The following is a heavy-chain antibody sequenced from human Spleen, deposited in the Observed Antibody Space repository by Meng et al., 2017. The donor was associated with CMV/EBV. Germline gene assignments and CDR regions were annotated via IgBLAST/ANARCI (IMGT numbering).Heavy chain of an antibody. CDR3: ARMGRLSDAFDI. V-gene: IGHV2-70*04. Sequence: SGPTLVQHTQTLTLTCTFSGFSLSTTGMRPSWIRQPPGKALEWLARIDWDDDKFYSTSLKTRLSISKDTSKNQVVLTMTNMDPVDTATYYCARMGRLSDAFDIWGQGTMVTVSS. CDR2: IDWDDDK. CDR1: GFSLSTTGMR. J-gene: IGHJ3*02. D-gene: IGHD6-25*01.